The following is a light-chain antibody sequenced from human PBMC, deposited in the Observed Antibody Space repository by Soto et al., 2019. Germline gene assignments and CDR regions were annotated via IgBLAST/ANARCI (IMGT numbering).Light chain of an antibody. CDR1: QSVSSY. J-gene: IGKJ1*01. Sequence: MVVTQSPATRSLSPEGRSTLSRKASQSVSSYLAWYQQKPGQAPRLLIYGASTRATGIPARFSGSGSGTEFTLTISSLQSEDFAVYYCQQYNNWPWTFGQGTKVDIK. V-gene: IGKV3-15*01. CDR3: QQYNNWPWT. CDR2: GAS.